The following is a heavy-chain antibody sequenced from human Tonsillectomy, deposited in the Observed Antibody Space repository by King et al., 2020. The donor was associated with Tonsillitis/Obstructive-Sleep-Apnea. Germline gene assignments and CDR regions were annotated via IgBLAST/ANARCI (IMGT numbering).Heavy chain of an antibody. CDR1: GYTLTELS. V-gene: IGHV1-24*01. CDR2: FDPEDGET. CDR3: ATDRDTAMAFDY. D-gene: IGHD5-18*01. J-gene: IGHJ4*02. Sequence: VQLVESGAEVKKPGASVKVSCKVSGYTLTELSMHWVRQAPGKGLEWMGGFDPEDGETIYAQKFQVRVTMTEETPTDTAYMELSSLTSEDTAVYYCATDRDTAMAFDYWGQGTLVTVYS.